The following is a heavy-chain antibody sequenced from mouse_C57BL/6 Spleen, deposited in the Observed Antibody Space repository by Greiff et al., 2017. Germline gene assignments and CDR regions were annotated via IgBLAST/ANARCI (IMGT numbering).Heavy chain of an antibody. D-gene: IGHD1-1*01. CDR2: IYPGDGDT. CDR3: ARDAITTVVAPYWYFDV. Sequence: QVHVKQSGPELVKPGASVKISCKASGYAFSSSWMNWVKQRPGKGLEWIGRIYPGDGDTNYNGKFKGKATLTADKSSSTAYMQLSSLTSEDSAVYFCARDAITTVVAPYWYFDVWGTGTTVTVSS. V-gene: IGHV1-82*01. CDR1: GYAFSSSW. J-gene: IGHJ1*03.